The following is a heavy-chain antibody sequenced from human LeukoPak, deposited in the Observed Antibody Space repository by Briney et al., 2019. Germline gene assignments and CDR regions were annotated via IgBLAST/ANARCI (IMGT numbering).Heavy chain of an antibody. CDR1: GYTFTSYG. D-gene: IGHD3-22*01. Sequence: ASVKVSCKASGYTFTSYGISWVRQAPGQGLEWMGWISAYNGNTNYAQKLQGRVTMTTDTSTSTAYMELRSLRSDDTAVYYRAREPGERFYDSSGYYFNWFDPWGQGTLVTVSS. J-gene: IGHJ5*02. CDR3: AREPGERFYDSSGYYFNWFDP. CDR2: ISAYNGNT. V-gene: IGHV1-18*01.